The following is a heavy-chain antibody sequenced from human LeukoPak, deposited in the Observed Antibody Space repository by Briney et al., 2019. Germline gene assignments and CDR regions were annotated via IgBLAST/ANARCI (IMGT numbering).Heavy chain of an antibody. CDR2: VYYTGST. J-gene: IGHJ3*02. V-gene: IGHV4-59*01. CDR1: GGSISTYY. D-gene: IGHD5-12*01. Sequence: SSETLSLTCTVSGGSISTYYWTWIRQPPGKGLEWIGYVYYTGSTNYNPSLKSRVTISVDTSKNQFSLKLSSVTAADTAVYYCARVYGSGYDFRGAFDIWGQGTMVTVSS. CDR3: ARVYGSGYDFRGAFDI.